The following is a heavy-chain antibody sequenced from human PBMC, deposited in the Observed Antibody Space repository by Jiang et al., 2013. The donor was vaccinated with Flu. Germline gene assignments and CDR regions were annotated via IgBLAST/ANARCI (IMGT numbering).Heavy chain of an antibody. Sequence: WMGIINPSGGSTSYAQKFQGRVTMTRDTSTSTVYMELSSLRSEDTAVYYCARGGVAVAGRRNWFDPWGQGTLVTVSS. CDR2: INPSGGST. CDR3: ARGGVAVAGRRNWFDP. V-gene: IGHV1-46*01. D-gene: IGHD6-19*01. J-gene: IGHJ5*02.